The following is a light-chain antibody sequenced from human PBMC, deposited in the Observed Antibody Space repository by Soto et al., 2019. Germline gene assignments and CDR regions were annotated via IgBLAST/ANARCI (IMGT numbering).Light chain of an antibody. CDR3: EKDNSAPRGFT. CDR1: QGISNY. Sequence: DIQMTQSPSSLSASVGDRVTITCRASQGISNYLAWYQQKPVKVPKLLIYAASTLQLGVLSRFSGSGSGPDFTLTISSLQPEDVARYYCEKDNSAPRGFTVGPGTKVYIK. V-gene: IGKV1-27*01. J-gene: IGKJ3*01. CDR2: AAS.